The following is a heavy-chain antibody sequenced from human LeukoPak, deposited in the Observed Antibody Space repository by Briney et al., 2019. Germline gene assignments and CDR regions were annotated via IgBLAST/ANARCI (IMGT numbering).Heavy chain of an antibody. CDR3: TGGYDYYFDN. D-gene: IGHD3-16*01. J-gene: IGHJ4*02. Sequence: GGSLRLSCAASGFTFSGSAMHWVRQASGKGLEWVGHIRNKANYYATAYGASVKGRFIISRDDSKNTAYLQMNSLRTEDTAVYYCTGGYDYYFDNWGQGTLVTVSS. CDR1: GFTFSGSA. V-gene: IGHV3-73*01. CDR2: IRNKANYYAT.